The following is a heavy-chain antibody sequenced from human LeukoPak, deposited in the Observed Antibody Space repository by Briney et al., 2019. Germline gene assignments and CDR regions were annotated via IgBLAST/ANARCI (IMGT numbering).Heavy chain of an antibody. D-gene: IGHD7-27*01. V-gene: IGHV4-34*01. CDR1: GGSFSGYY. Sequence: PSETLSLTCAVYGGSFSGYYWSWIRQPPGKGLEWIGEINHSGSTNYNPSLKSRVTISVDTSKNQFSLQLYSVTAADTAVYFCARVVGIIDSWGQGTLVTVSS. CDR2: INHSGST. CDR3: ARVVGIIDS. J-gene: IGHJ4*02.